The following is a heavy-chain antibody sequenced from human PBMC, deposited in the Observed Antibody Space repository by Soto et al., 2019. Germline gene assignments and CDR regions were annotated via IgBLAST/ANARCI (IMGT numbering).Heavy chain of an antibody. CDR2: ISAYNGNT. V-gene: IGHV1-18*01. CDR3: ARDHGPFHYDSRAPPRDY. Sequence: QVQLVQSGAEVKKPGASVKVSCKASGYTFTNYGISWVRQAPGQGLEWMGWISAYNGNTNYAQKFKGRVTMATDTSTRTTDMELRGLRSDDTAVYYCARDHGPFHYDSRAPPRDYWGQGTLVTVSS. CDR1: GYTFTNYG. D-gene: IGHD3-22*01. J-gene: IGHJ4*02.